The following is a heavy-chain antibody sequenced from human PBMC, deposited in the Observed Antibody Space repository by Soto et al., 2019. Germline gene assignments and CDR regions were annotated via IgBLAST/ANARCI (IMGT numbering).Heavy chain of an antibody. J-gene: IGHJ4*02. CDR2: IYHSGST. V-gene: IGHV4-4*02. D-gene: IGHD2-15*01. Sequence: QVQLQESGPGLVKPSGTLSLTCAVSGGSISSSNWWSWVRQPPGKGLEWIGEIYHSGSTNYNPSLKSRVTISVDKSQNQFSLKLSSVTAADTAVYYCASHCSGGSCYPQFDYWGQGTLVTVSS. CDR1: GGSISSSNW. CDR3: ASHCSGGSCYPQFDY.